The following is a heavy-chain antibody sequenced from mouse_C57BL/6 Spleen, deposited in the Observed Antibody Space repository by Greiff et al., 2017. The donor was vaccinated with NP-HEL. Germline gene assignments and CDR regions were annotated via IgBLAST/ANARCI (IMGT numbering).Heavy chain of an antibody. V-gene: IGHV1-80*01. J-gene: IGHJ1*03. CDR2: IYPGDGDT. CDR1: GYAFRSYW. D-gene: IGHD1-1*01. Sequence: QLKQSGAELVKPGASVKISCKASGYAFRSYWMNWVKQRPGKGLEWIGQIYPGDGDTNYNGKFKGKATLTADKSSSTAYMQLSSLTSEDSAVYYCAREYYGSSYVGYFDVWGTGTTVTVSS. CDR3: AREYYGSSYVGYFDV.